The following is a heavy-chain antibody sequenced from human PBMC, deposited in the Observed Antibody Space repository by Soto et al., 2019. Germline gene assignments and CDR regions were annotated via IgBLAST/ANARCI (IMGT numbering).Heavy chain of an antibody. V-gene: IGHV3-23*01. CDR1: GFTFSSYA. CDR3: VKDRWVDY. CDR2: ISGTGGNT. D-gene: IGHD6-13*01. Sequence: GGSLRLSCAASGFTFSSYAMTWVRQAPGKGMEWVSTISGTGGNTYYADSVKGRFTISRDNSKNTLYLQMSSLRVEDTAVYYCVKDRWVDYWGQGTLVTVSS. J-gene: IGHJ4*02.